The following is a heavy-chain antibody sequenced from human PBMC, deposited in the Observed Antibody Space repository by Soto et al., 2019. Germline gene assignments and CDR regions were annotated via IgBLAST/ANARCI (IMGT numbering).Heavy chain of an antibody. CDR3: ASSSQLDLIDY. D-gene: IGHD6-13*01. Sequence: PSETLSLTCAVSGGSISSGGYSWSWIRQPPGKGLEWIGYIYHSGSTYYNPSLKSRVTISVDRSKNQFSLKLSSVTAADTAVYYCASSSQLDLIDYWGQGTLVTVSS. V-gene: IGHV4-30-2*01. CDR2: IYHSGST. CDR1: GGSISSGGYS. J-gene: IGHJ4*02.